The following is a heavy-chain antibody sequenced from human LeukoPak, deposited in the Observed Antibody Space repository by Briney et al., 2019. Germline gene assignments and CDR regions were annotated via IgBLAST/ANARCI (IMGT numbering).Heavy chain of an antibody. D-gene: IGHD2-15*01. J-gene: IGHJ5*02. CDR1: GFTFSSYG. CDR3: AKDGSGGSCYP. Sequence: GGSLRLSCAASGFTFSSYGMHWVRQAPGKGLEWAAFIRYDGSDKYYVDSVKGRFTISRDNSKNTVYLQMNSLRAEDTAMYYCAKDGSGGSCYPWGQGTLVTVSS. V-gene: IGHV3-30*02. CDR2: IRYDGSDK.